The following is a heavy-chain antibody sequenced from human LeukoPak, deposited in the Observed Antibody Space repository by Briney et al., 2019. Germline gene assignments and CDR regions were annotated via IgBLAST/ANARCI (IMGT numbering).Heavy chain of an antibody. V-gene: IGHV3-30*02. CDR2: IRYDGSNK. CDR3: AKEPVLLWFGADEGHDAFDI. J-gene: IGHJ3*02. D-gene: IGHD3-10*01. Sequence: TGGSLRLSCAASGFTFSSYGMHWVRQAPGKGLEWVAFIRYDGSNKYYADSVKGRFTISRDNSKNTLYLQMNSLRAEDTAVYYCAKEPVLLWFGADEGHDAFDIWGQGTMVTVSS. CDR1: GFTFSSYG.